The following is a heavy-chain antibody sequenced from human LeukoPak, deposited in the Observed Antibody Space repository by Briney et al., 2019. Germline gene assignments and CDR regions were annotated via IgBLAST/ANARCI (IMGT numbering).Heavy chain of an antibody. CDR3: AKVDYMITFGGVISIDY. CDR1: GFTFSSYA. J-gene: IGHJ4*02. CDR2: ISGSGGST. Sequence: GSLRLSCAASGFTFSSYAMSWVRQAPGKGLEWVSAISGSGGSTYYADSVKGRFTISRDNSKNTLYLQMNSLRAEDTAVYYCAKVDYMITFGGVISIDYWGQGTLVTVSS. V-gene: IGHV3-23*01. D-gene: IGHD3-16*02.